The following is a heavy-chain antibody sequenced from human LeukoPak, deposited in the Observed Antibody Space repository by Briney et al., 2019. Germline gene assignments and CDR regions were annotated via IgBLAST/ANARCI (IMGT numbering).Heavy chain of an antibody. J-gene: IGHJ4*02. V-gene: IGHV4-39*01. CDR2: IYYSGST. CDR3: ASSANYGGNSGYFDC. CDR1: GGSISSSSYY. Sequence: SETLSLTCTVSGGSISSSSYYWGWIRQPPGKGLEWIGSIYYSGSTYYNPSLKSRVTLSVDTSKNQFSLKMSSVAAAGTGVYYCASSANYGGNSGYFDCWGQGTLVTVSS. D-gene: IGHD4-23*01.